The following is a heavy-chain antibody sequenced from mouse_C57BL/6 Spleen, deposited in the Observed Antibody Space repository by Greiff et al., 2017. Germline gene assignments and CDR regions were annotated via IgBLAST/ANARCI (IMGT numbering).Heavy chain of an antibody. D-gene: IGHD2-4*01. CDR3: ARSNYDFDY. CDR2: IYPGDGDT. J-gene: IGHJ2*01. V-gene: IGHV1-82*01. CDR1: GYAFSSSW. Sequence: QVQLQQSGPELVKPGASVKISCKASGYAFSSSWMNWVKQRPGKGLEWIGRIYPGDGDTNYNGKFKGKATLTADKSSSTAYMQLSSLTSADSAVYFCARSNYDFDYWGQGTTLTVSS.